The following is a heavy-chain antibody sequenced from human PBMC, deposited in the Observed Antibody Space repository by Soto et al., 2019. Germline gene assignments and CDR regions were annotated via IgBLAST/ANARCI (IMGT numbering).Heavy chain of an antibody. CDR2: IIPILGIA. Sequence: QVQLVQSGAEVKKPGSSVKVSCKASGGTFSSYTISWVRQAPGQGLEWMGRIIPILGIANYAQKFQGRVTITADKSTSTAYMELSCLRSEDTAVYYCARAGYSSSSLGGTKSYYYDYMDVWGKGTTVTVSS. CDR3: ARAGYSSSSLGGTKSYYYDYMDV. CDR1: GGTFSSYT. J-gene: IGHJ6*03. D-gene: IGHD6-6*01. V-gene: IGHV1-69*02.